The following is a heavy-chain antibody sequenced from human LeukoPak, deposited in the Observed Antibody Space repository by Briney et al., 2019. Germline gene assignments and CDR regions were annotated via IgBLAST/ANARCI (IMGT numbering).Heavy chain of an antibody. D-gene: IGHD6-13*01. V-gene: IGHV1-2*02. Sequence: ASVKVSCKASGYTFTGYYMHWVRQAPGQGLEWMGWINPNSGGTNYAQKFQGRVTMTRDTSISTAYMELSRLRSDDTAVYYCAREVLAAAGTYDYWGQGTLVTVSS. CDR2: INPNSGGT. CDR1: GYTFTGYY. J-gene: IGHJ4*02. CDR3: AREVLAAAGTYDY.